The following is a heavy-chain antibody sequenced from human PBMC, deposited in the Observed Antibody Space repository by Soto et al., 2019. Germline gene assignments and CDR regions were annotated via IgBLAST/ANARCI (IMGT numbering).Heavy chain of an antibody. Sequence: ASVKVSCKASGFTFTSSAVQWVRQARGQRLEWIGWIVVGSGNTNYAQKFQERVTITRDMSTSTAYMELSSLRSEDTAVYYCAADSPGGYCSGGSCPYGMDVWGQGTTVTVSS. J-gene: IGHJ6*02. CDR3: AADSPGGYCSGGSCPYGMDV. D-gene: IGHD2-15*01. CDR1: GFTFTSSA. CDR2: IVVGSGNT. V-gene: IGHV1-58*01.